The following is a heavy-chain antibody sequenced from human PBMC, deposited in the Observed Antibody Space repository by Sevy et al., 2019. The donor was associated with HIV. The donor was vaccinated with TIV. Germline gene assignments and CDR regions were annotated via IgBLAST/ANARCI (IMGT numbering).Heavy chain of an antibody. D-gene: IGHD6-13*01. CDR1: GFTFSTYW. Sequence: GGSLRLSCAASGFTFSTYWMSWVRQAPGRGLEWVANINQDGSQKNYVDSVKGRLTITRDNAKSSLCLQMSSLRAEDTAVYYCAGDSSPPSYDAFDMWGRGTMVTVSS. V-gene: IGHV3-7*01. J-gene: IGHJ3*02. CDR2: INQDGSQK. CDR3: AGDSSPPSYDAFDM.